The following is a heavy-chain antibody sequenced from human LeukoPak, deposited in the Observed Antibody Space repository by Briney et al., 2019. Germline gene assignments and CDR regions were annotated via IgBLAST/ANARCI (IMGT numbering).Heavy chain of an antibody. CDR1: GFTFGDYW. D-gene: IGHD7-27*01. CDR3: SSGDEFDY. CDR2: IKQDGSVK. V-gene: IGHV3-7*01. Sequence: RGSLRLSCAASGFTFGDYWMSWVRQAPGKGLEWVANIKQDGSVKQYVDSVKGRFTISRDNAKNSVYLQMNSLRVEDTAVYYCSSGDEFDYWGQGTLVTVSS. J-gene: IGHJ4*02.